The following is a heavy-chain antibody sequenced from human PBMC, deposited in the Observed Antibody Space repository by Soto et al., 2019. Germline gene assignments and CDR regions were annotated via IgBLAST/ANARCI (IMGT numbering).Heavy chain of an antibody. CDR1: GGSLTSYF. CDR3: ARRWSGIDY. CDR2: ISYSGYT. Sequence: QVQLQESGPGRVKPSETLSLNCSVSGGSLTSYFWSWIRQPPGKGLEWLGYISYSGYTNYNPSLTSRVTISRDTSKNQFSLRLTSVTAADTAVYYCARRWSGIDYWGQGTLVTVSS. D-gene: IGHD3-3*01. J-gene: IGHJ4*02. V-gene: IGHV4-59*08.